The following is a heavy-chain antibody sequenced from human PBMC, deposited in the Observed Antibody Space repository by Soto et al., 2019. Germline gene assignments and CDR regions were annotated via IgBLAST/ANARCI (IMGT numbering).Heavy chain of an antibody. CDR3: VRGGVPVAIGGFDL. J-gene: IGHJ5*02. CDR2: IYQSGTT. D-gene: IGHD2-2*01. CDR1: GGSINSGVYS. Sequence: QLQLQESGSGLVKPSQALSLTCTVSGGSINSGVYSWNWIRQSPGEGLQWIGYIYQSGTTYYNPSLRGRVTTSLDGSRNQVSLNLRSVTAADTAVYYCVRGGVPVAIGGFDLWGQGTLVSVSS. V-gene: IGHV4-30-2*06.